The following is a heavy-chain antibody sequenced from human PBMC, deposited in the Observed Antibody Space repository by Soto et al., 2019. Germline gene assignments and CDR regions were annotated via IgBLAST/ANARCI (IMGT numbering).Heavy chain of an antibody. V-gene: IGHV3-11*01. D-gene: IGHD6-19*01. CDR1: GFTFSNYY. Sequence: GGSMRLSCGASGFTFSNYYMSWIRQAPGKGLEWVSYISSTGRTICYADSVKGRFTVSRDNAQNSLSLNLNSLRVEDTAVYYCARSYSSGWEFDYWGQGTQVTVSS. CDR3: ARSYSSGWEFDY. CDR2: ISSTGRTI. J-gene: IGHJ4*02.